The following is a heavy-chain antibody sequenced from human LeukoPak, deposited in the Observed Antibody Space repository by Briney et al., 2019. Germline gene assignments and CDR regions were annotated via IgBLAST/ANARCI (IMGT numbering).Heavy chain of an antibody. CDR1: GGSISSSSYY. V-gene: IGHV4-39*01. J-gene: IGHJ6*03. CDR2: IYYSGST. Sequence: SETPSLTCTVSGGSISSSSYYWGWIRQPPGKGLEWIGSIYYSGSTYYNPSLKSRVTISVDTSKNQFSLKLSSVTAADTAVYYCARICIAAAGRRGTSYYYYYMDVWGKGTTVTVSS. CDR3: ARICIAAAGRRGTSYYYYYMDV. D-gene: IGHD6-13*01.